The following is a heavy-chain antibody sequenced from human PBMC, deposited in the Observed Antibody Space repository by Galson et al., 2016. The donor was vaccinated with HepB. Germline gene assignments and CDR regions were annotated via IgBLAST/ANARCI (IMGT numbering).Heavy chain of an antibody. D-gene: IGHD2-2*01. V-gene: IGHV3-30*18. J-gene: IGHJ4*02. Sequence: SLRLSCAASGFTFSHYGMHWVRQAPGKGLEWVAVISYDGTNKYYADSVKGRFTISRDNSKNTLYLQVNSLRAEDTAVYYCAKDWKALTSTPDYCGQGILVTVSS. CDR3: AKDWKALTSTPDY. CDR2: ISYDGTNK. CDR1: GFTFSHYG.